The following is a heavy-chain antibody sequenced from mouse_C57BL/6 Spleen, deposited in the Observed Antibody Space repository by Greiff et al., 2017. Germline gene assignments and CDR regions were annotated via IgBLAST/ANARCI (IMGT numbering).Heavy chain of an antibody. CDR3: TTYYGSSGWFAY. V-gene: IGHV14-4*01. Sequence: VQLQQSGAELVRPGASVKLSCTASGFNIKDDYMHWVKQRPEQGLEWIGWIDPENGDTEYASKFQGKATITEDTSSNTAYLQLSSLTSEDTAVYYCTTYYGSSGWFAYWGQGTLVTVSA. CDR2: IDPENGDT. J-gene: IGHJ3*01. CDR1: GFNIKDDY. D-gene: IGHD1-1*01.